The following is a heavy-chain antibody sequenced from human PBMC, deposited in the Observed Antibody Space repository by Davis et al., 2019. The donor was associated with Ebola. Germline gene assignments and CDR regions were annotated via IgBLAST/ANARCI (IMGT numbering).Heavy chain of an antibody. CDR3: ARRERFLEWPHRGGDY. J-gene: IGHJ4*02. Sequence: SETLSLTCTVSNYSINSGYYWGWIRQTPEKGLEWIGSIDHSGSTIYNPSLKSRVTMSVDTSKNQFSLKLSSVTAADTAVYFCARRERFLEWPHRGGDYWGQGTLVTVSS. CDR2: IDHSGST. D-gene: IGHD3-3*01. CDR1: NYSINSGYY. V-gene: IGHV4-38-2*02.